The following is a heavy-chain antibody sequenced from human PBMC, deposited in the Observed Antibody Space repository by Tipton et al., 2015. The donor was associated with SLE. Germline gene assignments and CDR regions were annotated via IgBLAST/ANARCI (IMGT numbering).Heavy chain of an antibody. V-gene: IGHV4-30-4*08. Sequence: TLSLTCNVSGGSISSHYWSWIRQPPGKGLEWIGYIYYSGSTYYNPSLKSRVTISVDTSKNQFSLKLSSVTAADTAVYYCARVDGDYNWFDPWGQGTLVTVSS. CDR3: ARVDGDYNWFDP. J-gene: IGHJ5*02. CDR2: IYYSGST. D-gene: IGHD2-21*01. CDR1: GGSISSHY.